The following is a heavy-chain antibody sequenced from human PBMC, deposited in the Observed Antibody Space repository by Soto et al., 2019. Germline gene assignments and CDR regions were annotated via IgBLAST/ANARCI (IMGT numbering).Heavy chain of an antibody. CDR2: IYYSGST. J-gene: IGHJ5*01. D-gene: IGHD3-16*01. V-gene: IGHV4-61*01. Sequence: PSETLSLTCTVSGDSVTSGNYYWTWIRQPPGKGLEWVGHIYYSGSTNYSPSLKSRVTISLSPLNNQFSLKVTSVLTADTAVYYCAMSPVDTYMIYWFDAWGKGTLVTVAP. CDR3: AMSPVDTYMIYWFDA. CDR1: GDSVTSGNYY.